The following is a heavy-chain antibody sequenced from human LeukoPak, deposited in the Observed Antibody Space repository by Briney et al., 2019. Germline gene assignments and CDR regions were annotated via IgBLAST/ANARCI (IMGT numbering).Heavy chain of an antibody. J-gene: IGHJ4*02. CDR3: AKSAAEFLRRGYYSDY. V-gene: IGHV3-23*01. CDR1: GFTFSSYA. Sequence: GGSLRLSCAATGFTFSSYAMSWVRQAPGKGLEWVSAISGRGGSTYYADSVKGRFTISRDKSKNTLYLQMNSLRAEDTAVYYCAKSAAEFLRRGYYSDYWGQGTLVTVSS. CDR2: ISGRGGST. D-gene: IGHD3-10*01.